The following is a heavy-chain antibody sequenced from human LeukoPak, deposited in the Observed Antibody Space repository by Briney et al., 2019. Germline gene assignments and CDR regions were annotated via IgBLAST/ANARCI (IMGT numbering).Heavy chain of an antibody. J-gene: IGHJ5*02. CDR3: ARGRRWSNNWFDP. Sequence: ASVEVSCKASGYTFTSYDINWVRQATGQGLEWMGWMNPNSGNTGYAQKFQGRVTMTRNTSISTAYMELSSLRSEDTAVYYCARGRRWSNNWFDPWGQGTLVTVSS. CDR1: GYTFTSYD. D-gene: IGHD4-23*01. V-gene: IGHV1-8*01. CDR2: MNPNSGNT.